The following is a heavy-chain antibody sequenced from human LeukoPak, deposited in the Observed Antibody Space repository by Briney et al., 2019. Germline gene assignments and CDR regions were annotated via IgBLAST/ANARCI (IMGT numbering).Heavy chain of an antibody. V-gene: IGHV3-23*01. Sequence: GGSRRLSCVASGFTFSNYAMNWVRQAPGKGLQWVSGITGSGGSTYHADSVKGRFTISRDNSKNTLYLQMNSLRAEDTAVYYCAKSSGYSNMYYFDYWGQGTLVTVSS. D-gene: IGHD6-13*01. J-gene: IGHJ4*02. CDR3: AKSSGYSNMYYFDY. CDR1: GFTFSNYA. CDR2: ITGSGGST.